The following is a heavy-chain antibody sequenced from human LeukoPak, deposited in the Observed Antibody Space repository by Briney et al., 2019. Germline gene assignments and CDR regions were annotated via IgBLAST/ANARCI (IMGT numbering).Heavy chain of an antibody. D-gene: IGHD2-15*01. CDR3: ASSGYCSGGSCYLRYWYFDL. J-gene: IGHJ2*01. CDR1: GLTFSNYA. Sequence: GSLRLSCAASGLTFSNYAMSWVRQAPGKGLEWVSSVSGSGDSTPYADSVKGRFTISRDNSKSTLYLQVNNLRAEDTAVYYCASSGYCSGGSCYLRYWYFDLWGRGTLVTVSS. CDR2: VSGSGDST. V-gene: IGHV3-23*01.